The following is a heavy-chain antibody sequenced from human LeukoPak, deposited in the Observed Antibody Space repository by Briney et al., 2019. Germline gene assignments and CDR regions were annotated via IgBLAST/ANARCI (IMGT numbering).Heavy chain of an antibody. CDR2: IYTGGRT. CDR3: ARVGQLANFDY. V-gene: IGHV4-4*07. Sequence: SETLSLTCTVSGGSISSYYWSWIRQPAGKGLEWIGRIYTGGRTNYNPSLKSRVIMSVDSSKNQFSLKLSSVTAADTAVYYCARVGQLANFDYWGQGTLVTVSS. J-gene: IGHJ4*02. D-gene: IGHD6-13*01. CDR1: GGSISSYY.